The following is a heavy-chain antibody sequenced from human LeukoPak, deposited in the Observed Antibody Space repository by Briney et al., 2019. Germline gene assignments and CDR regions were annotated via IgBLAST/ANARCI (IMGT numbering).Heavy chain of an antibody. CDR3: ARAAAGHYFDY. J-gene: IGHJ4*02. D-gene: IGHD6-13*01. CDR2: INHSGST. V-gene: IGHV4-34*01. CDR1: GGSISGYY. Sequence: KSSETLSLTCTVSGGSISGYYWSWIRQPPGKGLEWIGEINHSGSTNYNPSLKSRVTISVDTSKNQFSLKLSSVTAADTAVYYCARAAAGHYFDYWGQGTLVTVSS.